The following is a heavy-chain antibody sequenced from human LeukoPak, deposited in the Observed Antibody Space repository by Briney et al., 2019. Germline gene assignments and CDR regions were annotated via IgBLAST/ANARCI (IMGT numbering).Heavy chain of an antibody. CDR1: GGSISSSSYY. D-gene: IGHD3-9*01. J-gene: IGHJ6*02. V-gene: IGHV4-39*07. CDR2: INHSGST. Sequence: PSETLSLTCTVSGGSISSSSYYWSWIRQPPGKGLEWIGEINHSGSTNYNPSLKSRVTISVDTSKNQFSLKLSSVTAADTAVYYCARFPVRLVNAYYYYYGMDVWGQGTTVTVSS. CDR3: ARFPVRLVNAYYYYYGMDV.